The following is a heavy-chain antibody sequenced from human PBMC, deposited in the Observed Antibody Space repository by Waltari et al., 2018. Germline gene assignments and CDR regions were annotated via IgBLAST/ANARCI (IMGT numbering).Heavy chain of an antibody. J-gene: IGHJ3*02. D-gene: IGHD1-26*01. CDR3: ARARELTLGSDAFDI. CDR1: GGSISSGSYY. Sequence: QVQLQESGPGLAKPSQTLSLTCPVSGGSISSGSYYWSWIRQPAGRGLEWIGRIYTSGSTNYNPSLKSRVTISVDTSKNQFSLKLSSVTAADTAVYYCARARELTLGSDAFDIWGQGTMVTVSS. CDR2: IYTSGST. V-gene: IGHV4-61*02.